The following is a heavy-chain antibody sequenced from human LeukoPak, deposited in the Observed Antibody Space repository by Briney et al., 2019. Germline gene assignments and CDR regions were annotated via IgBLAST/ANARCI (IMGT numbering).Heavy chain of an antibody. CDR1: GFTVSSNY. CDR3: ARERDEDAFDI. Sequence: PGGSLRLSCAASGFTVSSNYMSWVRRAPGKGLEWVSVIYSGGSTYYADSVKGRFTISRDNSKNTLYLQMNSLRAEDTAVYYCARERDEDAFDIWGQGTMVTVSS. CDR2: IYSGGST. J-gene: IGHJ3*02. V-gene: IGHV3-53*01. D-gene: IGHD2-21*02.